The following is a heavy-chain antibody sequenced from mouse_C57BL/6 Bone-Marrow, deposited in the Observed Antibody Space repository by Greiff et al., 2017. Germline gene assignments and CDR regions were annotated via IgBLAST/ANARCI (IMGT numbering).Heavy chain of an antibody. J-gene: IGHJ4*01. V-gene: IGHV1-81*01. CDR3: ASIYPFYAMDY. D-gene: IGHD1-1*01. Sequence: QVQLQQSGAELARPGASVKLSCKASGYTFTSYGLSWVKQRTGQGLEWIGEIYPRSGNTYYNEKFKGKATLTADKSSSTAYMELRSLTSEDSAVYFCASIYPFYAMDYWGQGTSVTVSS. CDR1: GYTFTSYG. CDR2: IYPRSGNT.